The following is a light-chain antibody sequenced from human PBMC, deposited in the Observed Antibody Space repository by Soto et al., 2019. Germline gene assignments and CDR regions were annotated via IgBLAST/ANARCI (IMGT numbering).Light chain of an antibody. CDR1: QTISSW. CDR2: KAS. J-gene: IGKJ1*01. Sequence: DIPMTQSPSTLSGSVGDRDTITCRASQTISSWLAWYQQKPGKAPKLLIYKASTLKSGVPSRFNGSGSGKEFTLTISSRQPYDFATYYCQDYNSYSEAFGEGTKVELK. V-gene: IGKV1-5*03. CDR3: QDYNSYSEA.